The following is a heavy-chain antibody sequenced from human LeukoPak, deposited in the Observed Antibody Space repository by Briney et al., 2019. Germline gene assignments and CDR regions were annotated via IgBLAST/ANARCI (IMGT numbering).Heavy chain of an antibody. D-gene: IGHD1-26*01. J-gene: IGHJ6*03. CDR2: ISAYNGNT. CDR1: GYTFSSYG. V-gene: IGHV1-18*01. Sequence: GASVKVSCKASGYTFSSYGVTWVRQAPGQGLEWMGWISAYNGNTNYAQKLQGRVTMTTDTPTSTAYMELRSLRSDDTAVYYCARDPTAPRRGSGYYYYYMDVWGKGTTVTVSS. CDR3: ARDPTAPRRGSGYYYYYMDV.